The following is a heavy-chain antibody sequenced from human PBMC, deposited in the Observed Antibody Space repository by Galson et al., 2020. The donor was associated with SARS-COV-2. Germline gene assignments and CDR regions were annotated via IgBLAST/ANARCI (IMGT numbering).Heavy chain of an antibody. Sequence: SVKVSCKASGGSFGNHAITWVRQAPGQGLEWMGGIVPMFATANYAQKFQDRVTITADKSTTTAYMELTSLTSEDTAVYYCARDASPSDPFGVNKGRGDTWGPGTLVSVSS. J-gene: IGHJ5*02. CDR3: ARDASPSDPFGVNKGRGDT. CDR1: GGSFGNHA. V-gene: IGHV1-69*06. D-gene: IGHD3-3*01. CDR2: IVPMFATA.